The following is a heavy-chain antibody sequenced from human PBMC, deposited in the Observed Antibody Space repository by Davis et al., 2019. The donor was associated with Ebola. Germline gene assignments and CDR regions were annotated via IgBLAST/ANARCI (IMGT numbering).Heavy chain of an antibody. CDR3: ACGRGEYYFDY. V-gene: IGHV3-7*03. CDR2: IKQDGSEK. CDR1: GFTVSSNY. Sequence: GESLKISCAASGFTVSSNYMSWVRQAPGKGLEWVANIKQDGSEKYYVDSVKGRFTISRDNAKNSLYLQMNSLRAEDTAVYYCACGRGEYYFDYWGQGTLVTVSS. D-gene: IGHD2-21*01. J-gene: IGHJ4*02.